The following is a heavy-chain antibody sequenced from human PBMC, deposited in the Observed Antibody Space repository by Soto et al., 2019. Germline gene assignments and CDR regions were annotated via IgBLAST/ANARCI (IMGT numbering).Heavy chain of an antibody. V-gene: IGHV1-18*01. CDR2: ISAYNGKT. CDR1: GYTFTGYG. CDR3: ARKGAGKVDYHYGMDV. J-gene: IGHJ6*02. Sequence: QVQLVQSGAEVKKPGASVKVSCKASGYTFTGYGISWVRQAPGQGLEWMGWISAYNGKTNYAQKLQGRVTMTTDTSTSTAYTELRSLRSDDTAVYYCARKGAGKVDYHYGMDVWGQGTTVTVSS. D-gene: IGHD1-26*01.